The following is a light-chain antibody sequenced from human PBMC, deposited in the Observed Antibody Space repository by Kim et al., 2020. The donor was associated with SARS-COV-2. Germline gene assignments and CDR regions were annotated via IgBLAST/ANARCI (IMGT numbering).Light chain of an antibody. CDR1: SSDVVAYND. CDR3: SSYVGSDRVV. CDR2: EVD. Sequence: GQAVTISCAGTSSDVVAYNDMSWYPQHPGRAPKVMIYEVDKRPSGVRDRFSGSKSGNTASLTVSGLQAEEEADYYCSSYVGSDRVVFGGGTQLTVL. V-gene: IGLV2-8*01. J-gene: IGLJ3*02.